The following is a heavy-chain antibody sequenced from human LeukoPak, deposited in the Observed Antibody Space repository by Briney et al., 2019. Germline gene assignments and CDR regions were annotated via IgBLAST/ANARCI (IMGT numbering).Heavy chain of an antibody. V-gene: IGHV1-69*13. J-gene: IGHJ2*01. CDR2: IIPIFGTV. CDR1: GGTVSSYG. Sequence: ASVKVSCKASGGTVSSYGISWVRQPPGHGLEWMGGIIPIFGTVNYAQTFQSRVTITADESTSTPYMELSSVRSEDTAIYYCAKGEAWIQTLGLYFDFWGRGTLVTVSS. CDR3: AKGEAWIQTLGLYFDF. D-gene: IGHD5-18*01.